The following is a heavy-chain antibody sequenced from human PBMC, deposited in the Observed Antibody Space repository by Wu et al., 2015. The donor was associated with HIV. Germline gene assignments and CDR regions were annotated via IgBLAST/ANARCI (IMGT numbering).Heavy chain of an antibody. Sequence: QVQLVQSGAEVKKPGSSVKVSCKSSGGTFSSNAISWVRQAPGQGLEWMGGIIPIFGTPHYAQKFQGRVTITTDGSTSTAYMEVSSLRSEDTAVYYCASDFGYYSGSVYWGQGTLVTVSS. CDR3: ASDFGYYSGSVY. V-gene: IGHV1-69*05. D-gene: IGHD6-19*01. CDR2: IIPIFGTP. J-gene: IGHJ4*02. CDR1: GGTFSSNA.